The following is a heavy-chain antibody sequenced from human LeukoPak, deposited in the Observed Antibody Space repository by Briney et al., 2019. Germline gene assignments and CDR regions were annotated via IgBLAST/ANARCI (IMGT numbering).Heavy chain of an antibody. CDR2: IKQDGSEK. J-gene: IGHJ4*02. D-gene: IGHD4-17*01. CDR3: ARVFGDYVLGYFDY. Sequence: PGGSLTLSCVASGFTLSSYWMSWLRQAPGKGLECVANIKQDGSEKYYVDSVKGRFTISRDNAKNSLYLQMNSLRAEDTAVYYCARVFGDYVLGYFDYWGQGTLVTVSS. CDR1: GFTLSSYW. V-gene: IGHV3-7*01.